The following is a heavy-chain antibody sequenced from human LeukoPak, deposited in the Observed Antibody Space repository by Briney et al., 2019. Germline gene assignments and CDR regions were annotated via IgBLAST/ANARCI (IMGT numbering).Heavy chain of an antibody. CDR1: GGSISSYY. CDR2: IYTSGST. D-gene: IGHD1-26*01. CDR3: ARENSGSYREFDY. J-gene: IGHJ4*02. V-gene: IGHV4-4*07. Sequence: PSDTLSLTCTVSGGSISSYYWSWIRQPAGKGLEWIGRIYTSGSTNYNASLKSRVSMSVDTSKNQFSLKLSSVTAADTAVFYCARENSGSYREFDYWGRGTLVTVSS.